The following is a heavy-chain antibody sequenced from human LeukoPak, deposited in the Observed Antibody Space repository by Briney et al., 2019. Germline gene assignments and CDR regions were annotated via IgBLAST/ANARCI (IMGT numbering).Heavy chain of an antibody. V-gene: IGHV4-30-4*07. CDR3: ARVGVDYSGNILKYFFDY. D-gene: IGHD4-23*01. J-gene: IGHJ4*02. CDR2: IYYSGST. CDR1: GGSISSGGYS. Sequence: SQTLSLTCAVSGGSISSGGYSWSWIRQPPGKGPEWIGYIYYSGSTYYNPSLKSRVTISVDTSKNQFSLNLSPVLAADTAVYYCARVGVDYSGNILKYFFDYWGQGTLVTVSS.